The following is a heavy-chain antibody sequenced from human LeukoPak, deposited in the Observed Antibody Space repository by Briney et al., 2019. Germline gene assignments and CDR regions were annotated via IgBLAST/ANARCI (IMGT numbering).Heavy chain of an antibody. D-gene: IGHD6-13*01. CDR1: GFTFSSYA. Sequence: GSLRLSCAASGFTFSSYAMSWVRQAPGKGLEWVSAISGSGGSTYYADSVKGRFTISRDNSKNTLYLQMNSLRAEDTAVYYCAKGRIPILIAAAGTNKDPLHYWGQGTLVTVSS. J-gene: IGHJ4*02. CDR3: AKGRIPILIAAAGTNKDPLHY. CDR2: ISGSGGST. V-gene: IGHV3-23*01.